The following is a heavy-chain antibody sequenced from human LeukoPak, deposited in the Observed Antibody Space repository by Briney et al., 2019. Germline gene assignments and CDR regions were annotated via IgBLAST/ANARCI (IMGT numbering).Heavy chain of an antibody. Sequence: GASVKVSCKASGGTFSSYTIHWVRQSPGQGLECMGRIVPVFGTTTYAQTFQDRVSFSTDESTDTIYLEVDRLRSEHTAVFFCATALINGPYPLDFWGQGPLVTVSS. CDR2: IVPVFGTT. V-gene: IGHV1-69*05. D-gene: IGHD3-10*01. J-gene: IGHJ4*02. CDR3: ATALINGPYPLDF. CDR1: GGTFSSYT.